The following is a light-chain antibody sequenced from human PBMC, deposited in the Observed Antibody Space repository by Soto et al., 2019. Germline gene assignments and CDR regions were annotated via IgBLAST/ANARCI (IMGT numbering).Light chain of an antibody. Sequence: EIVLTQSPGTLSLSPGERATLSCRASQSISSSYLAWYQQKPGQAPRLLIYGVSSRATGIPDRFSGSGSGTDFTLTISRLEPEDFAVYYCQHYGSSQWTFGQGTKVEIK. CDR3: QHYGSSQWT. V-gene: IGKV3-20*01. CDR1: QSISSSY. J-gene: IGKJ1*01. CDR2: GVS.